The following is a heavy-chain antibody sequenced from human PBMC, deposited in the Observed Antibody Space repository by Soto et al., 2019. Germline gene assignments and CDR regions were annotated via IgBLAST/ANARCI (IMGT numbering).Heavy chain of an antibody. CDR1: GGSFSGYY. J-gene: IGHJ4*02. CDR2: ISFSGTT. CDR3: ARRLIVATIDY. Sequence: SETLSLTCAVYGGSFSGYYWTWIRQPPGEGLEWIGSISFSGTTFYNPSLKTRVTISRDTSKNQFSLKLNSVTATDTAVYYCARRLIVATIDYWGQGTLVTVSS. V-gene: IGHV4-34*01. D-gene: IGHD5-12*01.